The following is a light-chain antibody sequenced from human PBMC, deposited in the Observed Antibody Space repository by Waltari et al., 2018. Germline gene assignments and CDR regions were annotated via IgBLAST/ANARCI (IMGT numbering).Light chain of an antibody. CDR3: QQLNAYPLT. Sequence: DIQLTQSPSFLSASVGDRVTITCRASQGVSSYLAWYQQKPGKAPKLLIYAASTLQSGVPSRFSGNRSGTEFTLTISSLQPEDFATYYCQQLNAYPLTFGPGTKVDIK. J-gene: IGKJ3*01. V-gene: IGKV1-9*01. CDR1: QGVSSY. CDR2: AAS.